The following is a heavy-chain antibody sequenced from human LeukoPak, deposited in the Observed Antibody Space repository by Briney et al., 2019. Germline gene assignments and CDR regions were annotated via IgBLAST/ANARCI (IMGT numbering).Heavy chain of an antibody. CDR2: ISSSGSTI. CDR3: ARVLAYFDWLSFDY. V-gene: IGHV3-48*03. J-gene: IGHJ4*02. CDR1: GFTFSSYE. D-gene: IGHD3-9*01. Sequence: GGSLRLSCAASGFTFSSYEMNWVRQAPGKGLEWVSYISSSGSTIYYADSVKGRFTISRDNAKNSLYLQMNSLRAEDTAVYYCARVLAYFDWLSFDYWGQGTLVTVSS.